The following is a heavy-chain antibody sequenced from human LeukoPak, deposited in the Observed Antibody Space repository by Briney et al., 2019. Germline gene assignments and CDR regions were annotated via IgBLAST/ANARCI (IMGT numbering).Heavy chain of an antibody. Sequence: GGSLRLSCAASGFTFSSYSMNWVRQAPGKGLEWVSYISSSSSTIYYADSVKGRFTISRDNAKNSLYLQMNSLRAEDTAVYYCARGAGGYCSSTSCYGFFDCWGQGTLVTVSS. CDR1: GFTFSSYS. J-gene: IGHJ4*02. D-gene: IGHD2-2*01. CDR2: ISSSSSTI. V-gene: IGHV3-48*01. CDR3: ARGAGGYCSSTSCYGFFDC.